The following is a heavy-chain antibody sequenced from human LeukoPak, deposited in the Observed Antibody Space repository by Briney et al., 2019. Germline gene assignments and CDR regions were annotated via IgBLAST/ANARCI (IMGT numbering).Heavy chain of an antibody. V-gene: IGHV1-24*01. Sequence: GASVKVSCKVSGYTLTELSMHWVRQAPGKGLEWMGGFDPEDGETIYAQKFQGRVTMTEDTSTDTAYMELSSLRSEDTAVYYCARDGDGGTFRGAFDIWGQGTMVTVSS. CDR1: GYTLTELS. J-gene: IGHJ3*02. CDR3: ARDGDGGTFRGAFDI. CDR2: FDPEDGET. D-gene: IGHD3-10*01.